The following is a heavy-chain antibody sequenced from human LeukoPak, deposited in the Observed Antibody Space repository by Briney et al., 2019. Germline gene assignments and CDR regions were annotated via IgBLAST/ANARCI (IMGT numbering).Heavy chain of an antibody. CDR3: ARTAWFMHEF. CDR2: TNPNSGDT. D-gene: IGHD3-10*01. Sequence: ASVKVSCKASGYTFTVYHIHWVRQAPGQGLEWMGWTNPNSGDTNFAQKFQGRVTMTRGTSTSTVYMELSRLTSDDTAMYYCARTAWFMHEFWGQGSPVTVSS. V-gene: IGHV1-2*02. J-gene: IGHJ4*02. CDR1: GYTFTVYH.